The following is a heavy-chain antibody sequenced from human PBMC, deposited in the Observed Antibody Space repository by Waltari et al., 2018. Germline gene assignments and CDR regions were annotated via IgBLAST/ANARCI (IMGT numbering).Heavy chain of an antibody. V-gene: IGHV4-38-2*02. Sequence: VQLLQSGAELKEPGTTVRISCKVSGYTFSDYYIHWVQQAPGKGLRWMGSLYHSGDTYYNPSLESRVTISRDTSKNQFSLKVRSVTAADTALYYCVRRHWEAGYYRDQWGPGTLVTVSS. CDR3: VRRHWEAGYYRDQ. CDR2: LYHSGDT. CDR1: GYTFSDYY. D-gene: IGHD3-9*01. J-gene: IGHJ4*02.